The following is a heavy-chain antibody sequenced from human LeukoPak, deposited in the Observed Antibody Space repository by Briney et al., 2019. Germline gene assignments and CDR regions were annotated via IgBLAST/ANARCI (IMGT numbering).Heavy chain of an antibody. CDR2: IRYDGSNK. Sequence: GGSLRLSCAASGLTFSSYGMHWVRQAPGKGLEWVAFIRYDGSNKYYADSVKGRFTISRDNSKNTLYLQMNSLRAEDTAVYYCAKDLSGYSYGYNAFDIWGQGTMVTVSS. J-gene: IGHJ3*02. CDR3: AKDLSGYSYGYNAFDI. V-gene: IGHV3-30*02. CDR1: GLTFSSYG. D-gene: IGHD5-18*01.